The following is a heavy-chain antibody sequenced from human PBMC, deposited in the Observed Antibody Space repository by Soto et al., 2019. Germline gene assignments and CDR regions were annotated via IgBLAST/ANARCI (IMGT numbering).Heavy chain of an antibody. V-gene: IGHV3-23*01. CDR3: AKKGLSSLATYCNNGYCHYAFDL. D-gene: IGHD2-8*01. J-gene: IGHJ3*01. CDR1: GFTFTNYA. Sequence: EVQLLESGGGLVQPGGSLRLSCAASGFTFTNYAMSWVRQAPGKGLEWVSTVSGGGDGTYYADSVKGRFSTSRDNSRNTVNPQTNSLRADDTAVSYCAKKGLSSLATYCNNGYCHYAFDLWGQGTIVTVSS. CDR2: VSGGGDGT.